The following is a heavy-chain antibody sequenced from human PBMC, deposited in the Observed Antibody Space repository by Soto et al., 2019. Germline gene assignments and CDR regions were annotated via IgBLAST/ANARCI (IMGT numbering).Heavy chain of an antibody. CDR3: AKSEEVTIFGVVIISGPFDP. CDR1: GGTFSSYA. Sequence: ASVKVSCKASGGTFSSYAISWVRQAPGQGLEWMGGIIPIFGTANYAQKFQGRVTITADESTSTAYMELSSLRSEDTAVYYCAKSEEVTIFGVVIISGPFDPWGQGTLVTVSS. D-gene: IGHD3-3*01. V-gene: IGHV1-69*13. CDR2: IIPIFGTA. J-gene: IGHJ5*02.